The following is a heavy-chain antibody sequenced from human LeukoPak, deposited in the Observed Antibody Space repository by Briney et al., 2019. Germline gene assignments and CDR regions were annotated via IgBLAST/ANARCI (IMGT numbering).Heavy chain of an antibody. V-gene: IGHV1-18*01. D-gene: IGHD3-22*01. CDR1: GYTFSSYG. J-gene: IGHJ4*02. CDR2: IRGDNGNT. Sequence: ASVKVSCKASGYTFSSYGISWVRQAPGQGLEWVGWIRGDNGNTNYAQNFQGRVTMTTDTSTSTAYMELRSLGSDETAVYYCARLDYYDSSGYYALFDYWGQGTLVTVSS. CDR3: ARLDYYDSSGYYALFDY.